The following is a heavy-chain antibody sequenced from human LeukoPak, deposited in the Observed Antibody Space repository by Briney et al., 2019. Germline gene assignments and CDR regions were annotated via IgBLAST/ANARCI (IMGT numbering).Heavy chain of an antibody. V-gene: IGHV5-10-1*01. CDR1: GYRFTSYW. Sequence: GESLTISCKHSGYRFTSYWISWVRQMPGKGLEWMGRIDPSDSYTNYSLSFQGHVTISADKSINTAYLQWSSLKASDTAIYYCARHPSGGSNHSPWYFDLWGRGTLVSVSS. CDR3: ARHPSGGSNHSPWYFDL. J-gene: IGHJ2*01. D-gene: IGHD3-16*02. CDR2: IDPSDSYT.